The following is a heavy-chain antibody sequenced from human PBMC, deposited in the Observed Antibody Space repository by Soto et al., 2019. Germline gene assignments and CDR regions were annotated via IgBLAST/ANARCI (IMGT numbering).Heavy chain of an antibody. CDR1: GYTLTELS. CDR3: ATVDSSGGGNYFDY. CDR2: FDPEDGET. J-gene: IGHJ4*02. D-gene: IGHD6-19*01. Sequence: ASVKVSCEVSGYTLTELSMHWVRQAPGKGLEWMGGFDPEDGETIYAQKFQGRVTMTEDTSTDAAYMELSSLRSEDTAVYYCATVDSSGGGNYFDYWGQGTLVTVSS. V-gene: IGHV1-24*01.